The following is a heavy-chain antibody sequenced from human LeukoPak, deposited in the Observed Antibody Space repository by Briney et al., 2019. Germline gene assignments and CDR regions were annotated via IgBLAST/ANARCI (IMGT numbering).Heavy chain of an antibody. CDR3: ARSDEGDQLERPYYYGMDV. CDR1: GYTFTCYY. CDR2: INPNSGGT. Sequence: ASVKVSCKASGYTFTCYYMHWVRQAPGQGLEWMGWINPNSGGTNYAQKFQGRVTMTRDTSISTAYMELSRLRSDDTAVYYCARSDEGDQLERPYYYGMDVWGQGTTVTVSS. D-gene: IGHD1-1*01. J-gene: IGHJ6*02. V-gene: IGHV1-2*02.